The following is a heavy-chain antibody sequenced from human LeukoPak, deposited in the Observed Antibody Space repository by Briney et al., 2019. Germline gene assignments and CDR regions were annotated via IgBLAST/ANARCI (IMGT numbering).Heavy chain of an antibody. D-gene: IGHD2-2*01. CDR3: ARGRYQLDY. Sequence: SETLSLTCTVSGGSISSYYWSWIRQPPGKGLEWIGYIYYSGSTNYNPSLKSRVTISVDTSKNQFSLKLRSVTTADMAVYYCARGRYQLDYWGQGTLVTVSS. J-gene: IGHJ4*02. V-gene: IGHV4-59*01. CDR2: IYYSGST. CDR1: GGSISSYY.